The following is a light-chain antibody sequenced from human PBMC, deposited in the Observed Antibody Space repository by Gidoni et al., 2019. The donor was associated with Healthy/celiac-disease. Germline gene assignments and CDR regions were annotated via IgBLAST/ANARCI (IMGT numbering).Light chain of an antibody. CDR1: SLRSYY. Sequence: SSELTQDPAVSVALGQTVRIRCQGDSLRSYYASWYQQKPGRAPVLVIYGKNNRPSGIPDRFSGSSSGNTASLTITGAQAEDEADYYCNSRDSSGNHYVFGTGTKVTVI. V-gene: IGLV3-19*01. CDR2: GKN. J-gene: IGLJ1*01. CDR3: NSRDSSGNHYV.